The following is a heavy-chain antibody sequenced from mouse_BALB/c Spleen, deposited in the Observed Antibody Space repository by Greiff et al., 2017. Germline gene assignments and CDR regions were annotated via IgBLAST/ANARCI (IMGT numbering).Heavy chain of an antibody. CDR3: TRGGLYYGNPHWYFDV. V-gene: IGHV1-55*01. CDR2: IYPGSGST. Sequence: VQLQQPGAELVKPGAPVKLSCKASGYTFTSYWMHWVKQRPGQGLEWIGNIYPGSGSTNYDEKFKSKATLTVDTSSSTAYMQLSSLTSEDSAVYYCTRGGLYYGNPHWYFDVWGAGTTVTVSS. CDR1: GYTFTSYW. D-gene: IGHD2-1*01. J-gene: IGHJ1*01.